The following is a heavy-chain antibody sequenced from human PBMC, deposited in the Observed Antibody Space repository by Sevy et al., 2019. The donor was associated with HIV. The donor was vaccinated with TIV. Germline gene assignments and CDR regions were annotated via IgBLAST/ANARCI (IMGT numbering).Heavy chain of an antibody. D-gene: IGHD3-22*01. J-gene: IGHJ4*02. CDR3: AKGGSTSGYYLNYFAY. Sequence: GGSLRLSCAASGFTFNNYAMTWVRQAPGKGLEWVSAVSGGGDTTYYADSVKGGFTISRDNSKNTLYLQMNSLRAEETAVYYCAKGGSTSGYYLNYFAYWGQGTLVTVSS. CDR1: GFTFNNYA. CDR2: VSGGGDTT. V-gene: IGHV3-23*01.